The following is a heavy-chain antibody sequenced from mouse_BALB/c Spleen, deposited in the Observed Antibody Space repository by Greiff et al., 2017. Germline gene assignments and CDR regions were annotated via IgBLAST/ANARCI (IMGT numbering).Heavy chain of an antibody. D-gene: IGHD2-4*01. CDR2: IDPENGNT. J-gene: IGHJ3*01. CDR1: GFNIKDYY. Sequence: EVQLQQSGAELVRPGALVKLSCKASGFNIKDYYMHWVKQRPEQGLGWIGWIDPENGNTIYDPKFQGQASITADTSTNTAYLQLSSLTSEDTAVYYCARALYDYVQAWFAYWGQGTLVTVSA. V-gene: IGHV14-1*02. CDR3: ARALYDYVQAWFAY.